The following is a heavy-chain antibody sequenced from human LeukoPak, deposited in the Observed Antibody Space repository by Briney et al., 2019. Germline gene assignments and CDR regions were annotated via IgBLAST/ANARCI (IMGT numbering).Heavy chain of an antibody. CDR1: GFTVSSNY. V-gene: IGHV3-53*05. Sequence: GGSLRLSCAASGFTVSSNYMSWVRQAPGKGLEWVSVIYSGGSTYYADSVKGRFTISRDNAKNSLYLQMNSLRAEDTALYYCATDYGDYGGPGFDYWGQGTLVTVSS. D-gene: IGHD4-17*01. CDR2: IYSGGST. CDR3: ATDYGDYGGPGFDY. J-gene: IGHJ4*02.